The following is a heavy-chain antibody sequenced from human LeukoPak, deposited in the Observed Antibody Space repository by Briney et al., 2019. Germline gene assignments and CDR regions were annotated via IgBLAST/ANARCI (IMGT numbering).Heavy chain of an antibody. CDR3: ARSSGSYYGGLFDP. D-gene: IGHD1-26*01. V-gene: IGHV3-30*04. CDR2: ISYDANIE. J-gene: IGHJ5*02. Sequence: GASLTLFCAACGCTCSNYAMDWAHHTPGTGLDLVAVISYDANIEYYADCVEGRFTIFRDNPKNTLFLQMNSLRAEDRAIYCCARSSGSYYGGLFDPWGQGTLVTVS. CDR1: GCTCSNYA.